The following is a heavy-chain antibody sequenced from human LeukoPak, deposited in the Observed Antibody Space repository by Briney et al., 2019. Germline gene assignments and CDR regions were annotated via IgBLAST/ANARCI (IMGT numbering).Heavy chain of an antibody. CDR1: GYTFTSYG. J-gene: IGHJ4*02. Sequence: ASVKVSCKASGYTFTSYGISWVRQAPGQGLEWMGWISAYNGNTNYARKLQGRVTMTTDTSTSTAYMELRSLRSDDTAVYYCARATGLPWFGELLDPVDYWGQGTLVTVSS. V-gene: IGHV1-18*01. CDR2: ISAYNGNT. D-gene: IGHD3-10*01. CDR3: ARATGLPWFGELLDPVDY.